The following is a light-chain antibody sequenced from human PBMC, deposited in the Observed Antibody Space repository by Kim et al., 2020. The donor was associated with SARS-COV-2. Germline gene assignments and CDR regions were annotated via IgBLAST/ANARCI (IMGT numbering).Light chain of an antibody. CDR2: EVS. CDR3: SSYAGSNGYV. Sequence: SELTQPPSASGSPGQSVTISCTGTSSDVGGYNYVSWYQQHPGKAPKLMIYEVSKRPSGVPDLFSGSKSGNTASLTVSGLQAEDEADYYCSSYAGSNGYV. V-gene: IGLV2-8*01. CDR1: SSDVGGYNY. J-gene: IGLJ1*01.